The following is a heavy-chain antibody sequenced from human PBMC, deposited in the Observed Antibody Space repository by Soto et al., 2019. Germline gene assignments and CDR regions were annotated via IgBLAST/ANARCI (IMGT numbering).Heavy chain of an antibody. J-gene: IGHJ3*02. CDR2: FDPEDGET. CDR3: ATPGHIVVVTSWDAFDI. Sequence: GASVKVSCKVSGHTLTELSMHWVRQAPGKGLEWMGGFDPEDGETIYAQRFQGRVTMTQDTSTDTAYMELSSLRSEDTAIYYCATPGHIVVVTSWDAFDIWGQGTLVTVSS. CDR1: GHTLTELS. D-gene: IGHD2-21*02. V-gene: IGHV1-24*01.